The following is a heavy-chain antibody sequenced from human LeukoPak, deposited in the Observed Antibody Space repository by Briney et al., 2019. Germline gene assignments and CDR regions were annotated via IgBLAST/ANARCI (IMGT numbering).Heavy chain of an antibody. V-gene: IGHV4-4*09. CDR1: GGSISTYY. CDR3: ARHDAGIAARPFDN. D-gene: IGHD6-6*01. Sequence: SETLSLTCTVSGGSISTYYWSWIRRPPGRGLEWIAYIHASGPTNYNPALKIRITISVDTSKNQFALNLSSVNAADTAVYYCARHDAGIAARPFDNWGQGTLVTVSS. J-gene: IGHJ4*02. CDR2: IHASGPT.